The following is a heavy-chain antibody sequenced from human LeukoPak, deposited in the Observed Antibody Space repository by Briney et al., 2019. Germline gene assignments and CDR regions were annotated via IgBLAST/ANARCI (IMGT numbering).Heavy chain of an antibody. V-gene: IGHV4-59*11. D-gene: IGHD3-22*01. CDR2: TYYSGST. CDR3: ARVRGYYDGSGSDNWFDP. J-gene: IGHJ5*02. CDR1: GGSISSHY. Sequence: SETLSLTCTVSGGSISSHYWSWIRQPPGKGLEWIGYTYYSGSTNYNPSLKGRVTISVDTSKNQFSLKLSSVTAADTAVYYCARVRGYYDGSGSDNWFDPWGQGTLVTVSS.